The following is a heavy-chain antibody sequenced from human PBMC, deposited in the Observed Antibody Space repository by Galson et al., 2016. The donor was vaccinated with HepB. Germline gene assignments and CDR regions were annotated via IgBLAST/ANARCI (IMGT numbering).Heavy chain of an antibody. CDR3: ARDRGRSSWYSNFDY. Sequence: SLRLSCAASGFSFRSHAMHWVRQAPGKGLEWVAVISHDGNNKYYADSVKGRFPISRDNSKNTLYVQMSSLRPEDTAVYYCARDRGRSSWYSNFDYWGQGTLVTVSS. J-gene: IGHJ4*02. CDR2: ISHDGNNK. D-gene: IGHD6-13*01. V-gene: IGHV3-30-3*01. CDR1: GFSFRSHA.